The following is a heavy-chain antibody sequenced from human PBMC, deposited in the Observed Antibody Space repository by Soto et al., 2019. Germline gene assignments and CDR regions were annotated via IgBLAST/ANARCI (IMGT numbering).Heavy chain of an antibody. V-gene: IGHV4-31*03. Sequence: QVQLQESGPGLVKPSQTLSLICTVSGGSISSGGNYWSWIRQHPGKGLEWIGYISYSGSTYYNPSRRSRVTISVDTSSTQSSLKLSSVTAAATAEYYCARMVAAATGHFYYYGMDVWGQGTTVTVSS. D-gene: IGHD2-15*01. CDR2: ISYSGST. CDR1: GGSISSGGNY. CDR3: ARMVAAATGHFYYYGMDV. J-gene: IGHJ6*02.